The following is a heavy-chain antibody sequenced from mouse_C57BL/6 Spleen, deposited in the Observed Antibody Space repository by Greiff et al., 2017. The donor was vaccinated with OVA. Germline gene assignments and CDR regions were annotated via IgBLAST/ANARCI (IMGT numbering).Heavy chain of an antibody. CDR2: IHPNSGST. CDR3: ARSPRTTGAMDY. J-gene: IGHJ4*01. D-gene: IGHD3-1*01. V-gene: IGHV1-64*01. Sequence: QVQLQQSGAELVKPGASVKLSCKASGYTFTSYWMHWVKQRPGQGLEWIGMIHPNSGSTNYNEKFKSKATLTVDKSSSTAYMQLSSLTSEDSAVYYCARSPRTTGAMDYWGQGTSVTVSS. CDR1: GYTFTSYW.